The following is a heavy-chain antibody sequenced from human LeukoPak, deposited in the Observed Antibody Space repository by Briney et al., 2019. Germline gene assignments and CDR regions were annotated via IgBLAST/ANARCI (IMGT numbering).Heavy chain of an antibody. V-gene: IGHV3-53*01. D-gene: IGHD1-26*01. CDR2: IYSGGST. CDR3: ARVGEGAAKD. CDR1: GFTFSDYY. Sequence: GGSLRLSCAASGFTFSDYYMSWVRQAPGKGLEWVSVIYSGGSTYYADSVKGRFAISRDNSKNTLYLQMNSLRAEDTAVYYCARVGEGAAKDWGQGTLVTVSS. J-gene: IGHJ4*02.